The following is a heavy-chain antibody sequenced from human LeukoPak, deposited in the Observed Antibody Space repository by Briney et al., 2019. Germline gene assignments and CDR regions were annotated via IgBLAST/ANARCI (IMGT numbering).Heavy chain of an antibody. J-gene: IGHJ5*02. V-gene: IGHV1-69*06. CDR3: AWGAAAASNWFDP. D-gene: IGHD6-13*01. CDR1: GGTFSSYA. Sequence: SVKVSCKASGGTFSSYAMSCVRQAPGQGLEWMGGIIPIFGTANYAQKFQGRVTITADKSTSTAYMELSSLRSEDTAVYYCAWGAAAASNWFDPWGQGTLVTVSS. CDR2: IIPIFGTA.